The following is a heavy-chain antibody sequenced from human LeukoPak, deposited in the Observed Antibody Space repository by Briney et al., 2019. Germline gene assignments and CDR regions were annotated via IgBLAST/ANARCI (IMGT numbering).Heavy chain of an antibody. J-gene: IGHJ5*02. CDR2: INHSGST. CDR3: ARRDTVTTFKRFDP. CDR1: GGSISSSSYY. V-gene: IGHV4-39*07. D-gene: IGHD4-17*01. Sequence: SETLSLTCTVSGGSISSSSYYWGWIRQPPGKGLEWIGEINHSGSTNYNPSLKSRVTISVDTSKNQFSLKLSSVTAADTAVYYCARRDTVTTFKRFDPWGQGTLVTVSS.